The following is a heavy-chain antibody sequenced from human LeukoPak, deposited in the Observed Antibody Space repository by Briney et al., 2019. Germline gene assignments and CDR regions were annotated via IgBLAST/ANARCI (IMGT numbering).Heavy chain of an antibody. CDR2: IIPIFGTA. V-gene: IGHV1-69*13. Sequence: GASVKVSCKASGGTFSSYAISWVRQAPGQGLEWMGGIIPIFGTANYAQKFQGRVTITADESTSTAYMELSSLRSEDTAVYYCASTSLPNYYYDNSGKYAFDIWGQGTMVAVSS. J-gene: IGHJ3*02. D-gene: IGHD3-22*01. CDR3: ASTSLPNYYYDNSGKYAFDI. CDR1: GGTFSSYA.